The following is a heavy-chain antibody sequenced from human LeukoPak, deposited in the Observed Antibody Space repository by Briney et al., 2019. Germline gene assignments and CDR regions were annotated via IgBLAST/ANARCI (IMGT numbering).Heavy chain of an antibody. V-gene: IGHV4-34*01. J-gene: IGHJ6*02. CDR1: GGSFSGYY. CDR2: INHSGST. CDR3: ARDIVVVPALPALGYYGMDV. D-gene: IGHD2-2*01. Sequence: SETLSLTCAVYGGSFSGYYWSWIRQPPGKGLEWIGEINHSGSTNYNPSLESRVTISVDTSKNQFSLKLSSVTAADTAVYYCARDIVVVPALPALGYYGMDVWGQGTTVTVSS.